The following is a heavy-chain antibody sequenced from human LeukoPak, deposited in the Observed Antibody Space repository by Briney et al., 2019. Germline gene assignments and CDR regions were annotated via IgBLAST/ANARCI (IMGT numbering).Heavy chain of an antibody. CDR2: IFHSGST. D-gene: IGHD3-22*01. CDR3: GRDYTYYYDSRGPKYYFDY. Sequence: SETLSLTCAVSGYSISSGYYWGWIRQPPGKGLEWIGSIFHSGSTDYNPSLRSRVTISVDKSKNQFSLKLNSVTAADTAVYYCGRDYTYYYDSRGPKYYFDYWGQGTLVTVSS. V-gene: IGHV4-38-2*02. CDR1: GYSISSGYY. J-gene: IGHJ4*02.